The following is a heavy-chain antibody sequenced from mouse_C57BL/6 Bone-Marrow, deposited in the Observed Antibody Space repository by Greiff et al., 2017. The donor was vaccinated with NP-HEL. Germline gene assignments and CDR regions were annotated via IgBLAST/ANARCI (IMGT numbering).Heavy chain of an antibody. CDR3: ALDSSGYNAMDY. CDR2: IYPGSGST. V-gene: IGHV1-55*01. CDR1: GYTFTSYW. J-gene: IGHJ4*01. D-gene: IGHD3-2*02. Sequence: QVQLQQPGAELVKPGASVKMSCKASGYTFTSYWITWVKQRPGQGLEWIGDIYPGSGSTNYNEKFKSKATLTVDTSSSTAYMQLSSLTSDDSAVYYCALDSSGYNAMDYWGQGTSVTVSS.